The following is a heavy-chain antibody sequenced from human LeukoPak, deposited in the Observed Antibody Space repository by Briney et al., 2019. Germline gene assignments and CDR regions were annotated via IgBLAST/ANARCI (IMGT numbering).Heavy chain of an antibody. CDR2: FDPEDGET. CDR3: ARDVSHSGSRDAWWFDP. CDR1: GYTLTELS. Sequence: ASVKVSCKVSGYTLTELSMHWVRQAPGKGLEWMGGFDPEDGETIYAQKFQGRVTMTGDMSTNTFYMELSSLRFEDTAVYYCARDVSHSGSRDAWWFDPWGQGTLVTVSS. V-gene: IGHV1-24*01. J-gene: IGHJ5*02. D-gene: IGHD6-13*01.